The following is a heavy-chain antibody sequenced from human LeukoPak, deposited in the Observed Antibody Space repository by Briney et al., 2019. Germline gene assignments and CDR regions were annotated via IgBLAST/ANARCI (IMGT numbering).Heavy chain of an antibody. CDR1: GFTFSNYW. CDR3: ARDESGPAY. D-gene: IGHD3-3*01. V-gene: IGHV3-7*01. Sequence: GGSLRLSCAASGFTFSNYWMTWVRQAPGKGLEWVANINEDGSEKYYVDSVKGRFTISRDSAKNSLYLHMNSLRAEDTALYYCARDESGPAYWGQGTLVTVSS. J-gene: IGHJ4*02. CDR2: INEDGSEK.